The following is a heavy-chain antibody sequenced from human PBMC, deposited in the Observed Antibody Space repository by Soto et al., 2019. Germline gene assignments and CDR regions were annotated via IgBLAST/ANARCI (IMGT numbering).Heavy chain of an antibody. J-gene: IGHJ5*02. Sequence: GGSLRLSCAASGFTFDDYAMHWVRQAPGKGLEWVSGISWNSGSIGYADSVKGRFTISRDNAKNSLYLQMNRLRAEDTALYYCAKGLSGYVSSWFDPWGQGTLVTVSS. V-gene: IGHV3-9*01. CDR3: AKGLSGYVSSWFDP. CDR1: GFTFDDYA. CDR2: ISWNSGSI. D-gene: IGHD5-12*01.